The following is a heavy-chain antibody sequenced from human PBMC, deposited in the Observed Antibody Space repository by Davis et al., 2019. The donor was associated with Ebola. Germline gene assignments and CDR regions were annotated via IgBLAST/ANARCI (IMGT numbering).Heavy chain of an antibody. CDR3: ARDRVYCSSTSCYTRYYYYYGMDV. Sequence: PGGSLRLSCAASGFTFSSYAMSWVRQAPGKGLEWVSAISGSGGSTYYADSVKGRFTISRDNSKNTLYLQMNSLRAEDTAVYYCARDRVYCSSTSCYTRYYYYYGMDVWGQGTTVTVSS. V-gene: IGHV3-23*01. CDR2: ISGSGGST. J-gene: IGHJ6*02. CDR1: GFTFSSYA. D-gene: IGHD2-2*02.